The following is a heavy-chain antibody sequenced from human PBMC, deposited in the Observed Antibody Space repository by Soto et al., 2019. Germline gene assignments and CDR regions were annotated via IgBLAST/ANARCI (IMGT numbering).Heavy chain of an antibody. CDR1: GGSISSYY. D-gene: IGHD5-18*01. CDR2: IYYSGST. J-gene: IGHJ4*02. V-gene: IGHV4-59*01. Sequence: QVQLQESGPGLVKPSETLSLTCTVSGGSISSYYWSWIRQPPGKGLEWIGYIYYSGSTNYNPSLTSRVTIYVDTSKNQFSLKLGSVAAADPAVDYCARGRIQLWYPFDYWGQGTLVTVSS. CDR3: ARGRIQLWYPFDY.